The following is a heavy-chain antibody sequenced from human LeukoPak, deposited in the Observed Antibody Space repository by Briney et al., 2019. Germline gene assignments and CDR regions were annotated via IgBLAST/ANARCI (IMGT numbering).Heavy chain of an antibody. J-gene: IGHJ6*03. CDR3: ARDAPYSYGTLDYYYYYYMDV. CDR2: ISYDGSNK. D-gene: IGHD5-18*01. CDR1: GFTVSSNY. Sequence: PGGSLRLSCAASGFTVSSNYMSWVRQAPGKGLEWVAVISYDGSNKYYADSVKGRFTISRDNSKNTLYLQMNSLRAEDTAVYYCARDAPYSYGTLDYYYYYYMDVWGKGTTVTVSS. V-gene: IGHV3-30*03.